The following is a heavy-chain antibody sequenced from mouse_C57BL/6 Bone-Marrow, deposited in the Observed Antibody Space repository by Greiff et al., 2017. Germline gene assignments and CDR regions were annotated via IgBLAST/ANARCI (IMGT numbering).Heavy chain of an antibody. V-gene: IGHV1-72*01. Sequence: QVQLKQPGAELVKPGASVKLSCKASGYTFTSYWMHWVKQRPGRGLEWIGRIDPNSGGTKYNEKFKSKATLTVDKPSSTAYMQLSSPTSEDSAVYYCAGYDYDWFAYWGQGTLVTVSA. CDR1: GYTFTSYW. CDR2: IDPNSGGT. CDR3: AGYDYDWFAY. D-gene: IGHD2-4*01. J-gene: IGHJ3*01.